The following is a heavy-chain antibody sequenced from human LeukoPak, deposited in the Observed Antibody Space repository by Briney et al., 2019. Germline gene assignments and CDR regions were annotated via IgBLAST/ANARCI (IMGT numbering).Heavy chain of an antibody. Sequence: GGSLRLSCAASGFTFSSHSMIWLRQAPGKGLEWVSSISSSSSYIYYADSVKGRFTISRDNAKNSLYLQMNSLRAEDTAVYYCARGGIYDSSGYYWGFDYWGQGTLVTVSS. CDR1: GFTFSSHS. V-gene: IGHV3-21*01. CDR3: ARGGIYDSSGYYWGFDY. D-gene: IGHD3-22*01. J-gene: IGHJ4*02. CDR2: ISSSSSYI.